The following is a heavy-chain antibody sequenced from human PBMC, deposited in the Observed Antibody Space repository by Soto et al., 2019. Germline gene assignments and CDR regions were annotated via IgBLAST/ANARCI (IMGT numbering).Heavy chain of an antibody. D-gene: IGHD1-20*01. Sequence: EVQLLESGGDLVQPGGSLRLSCAASGFNVGAFAVNWVRQAPGKGLEWASGISVSDAFIYYADSVRGRFYISRDASENILYLQMNSLRVDATALYYCTRETVAGITVLDYWGRGTMVTVSS. CDR3: TRETVAGITVLDY. J-gene: IGHJ4*02. V-gene: IGHV3-23*01. CDR1: GFNVGAFA. CDR2: ISVSDAFI.